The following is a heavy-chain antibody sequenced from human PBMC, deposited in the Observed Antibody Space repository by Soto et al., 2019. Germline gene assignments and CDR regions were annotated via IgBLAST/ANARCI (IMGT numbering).Heavy chain of an antibody. J-gene: IGHJ6*02. CDR2: IIPIFDSA. Sequence: SVKVSCKASGGTFSSYAISWVRQAPGRGLEWMGGIIPIFDSANYAQKFQGRVTITADESTSTAYMDLSSLRSEDTAVYYCARDLKRYYDSSGYGYYYYGMDVWGQGTTVTVSS. V-gene: IGHV1-69*13. D-gene: IGHD3-22*01. CDR3: ARDLKRYYDSSGYGYYYYGMDV. CDR1: GGTFSSYA.